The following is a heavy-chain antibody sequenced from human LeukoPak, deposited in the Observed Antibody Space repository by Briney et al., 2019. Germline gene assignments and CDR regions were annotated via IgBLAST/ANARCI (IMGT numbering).Heavy chain of an antibody. CDR3: ARGWFGRGGDLDY. CDR2: MNPNSGNT. J-gene: IGHJ4*02. CDR1: GYTFTSYD. D-gene: IGHD3-10*01. V-gene: IGHV1-8*03. Sequence: ASVKVSCKASGYTFTSYDINWVRQATGQGLEWMGWMNPNSGNTGYAQKFQGRVTITRNTSISTAYMELSSLRSEDTAVYYSARGWFGRGGDLDYWGQGTLVTVSS.